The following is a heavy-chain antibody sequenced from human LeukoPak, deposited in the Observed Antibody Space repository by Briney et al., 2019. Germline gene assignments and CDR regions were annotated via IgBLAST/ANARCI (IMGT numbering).Heavy chain of an antibody. CDR3: AKGNYGDYPLYFDY. D-gene: IGHD4-17*01. J-gene: IGHJ4*02. CDR1: GFTFISYA. V-gene: IGHV3-23*01. CDR2: ISGNGGST. Sequence: GGSLRLSCAASGFTFISYAMSWVRQAPGKGLEWVSVISGNGGSTHYADSAKGRFTISRDNSKNTLYLQMNSLRAEDTAVYYCAKGNYGDYPLYFDYWGQGTLVTVSS.